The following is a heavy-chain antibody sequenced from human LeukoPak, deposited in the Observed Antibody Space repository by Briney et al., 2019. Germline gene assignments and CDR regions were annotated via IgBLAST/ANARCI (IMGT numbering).Heavy chain of an antibody. V-gene: IGHV1-2*02. CDR3: ARSRVGANEAFDI. CDR1: GYTFTGYY. D-gene: IGHD1-26*01. CDR2: INPNSGGT. J-gene: IGHJ3*02. Sequence: GASVKVSCKASGYTFTGYYMHRVRQAPGQGLEWMGWINPNSGGTNYAQKFQGRVTMTRDTSISTAYMELSRLRSDDTAVYYCARSRVGANEAFDIWGQGTVVTVSS.